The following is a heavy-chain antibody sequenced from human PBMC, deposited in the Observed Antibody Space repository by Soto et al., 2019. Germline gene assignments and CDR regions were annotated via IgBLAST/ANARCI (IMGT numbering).Heavy chain of an antibody. CDR1: GGSISSGDYY. J-gene: IGHJ4*02. CDR3: ARVPYYYDSSGYYIDY. D-gene: IGHD3-22*01. V-gene: IGHV4-30-4*01. CDR2: IYYSGST. Sequence: SETLSLTCTVSGGSISSGDYYWSWIRQPPGKGLEWIGYIYYSGSTYYNPSLKSRVTISVDTSKNQFSLELSSVTAADTAVYYCARVPYYYDSSGYYIDYWGQGTLVTVSS.